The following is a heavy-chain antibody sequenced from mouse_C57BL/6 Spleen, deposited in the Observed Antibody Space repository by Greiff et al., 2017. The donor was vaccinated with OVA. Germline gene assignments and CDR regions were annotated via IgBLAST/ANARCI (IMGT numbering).Heavy chain of an antibody. Sequence: DVMLVESGGGLVKPGGSLKLSCAASGFTFSSYTMSWVRQTPEKRLEWVATISGGGGNTYYPDSVKGRFTISRDNAKNTLYLQMSSLRSEDTALYYCARLSSSSAWFAYWGQGTLVTVSA. V-gene: IGHV5-9*01. CDR2: ISGGGGNT. D-gene: IGHD1-3*01. CDR3: ARLSSSSAWFAY. J-gene: IGHJ3*01. CDR1: GFTFSSYT.